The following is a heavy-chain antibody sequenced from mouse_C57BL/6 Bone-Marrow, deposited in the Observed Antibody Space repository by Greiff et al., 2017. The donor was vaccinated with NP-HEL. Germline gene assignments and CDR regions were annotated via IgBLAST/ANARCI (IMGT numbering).Heavy chain of an antibody. V-gene: IGHV1-82*01. CDR1: GYAFSSSW. CDR3: ATHYYGSNWYFDV. CDR2: IYPGDGDT. J-gene: IGHJ1*03. Sequence: VQLVESGPELVKPGASVKISCKASGYAFSSSWMNWVKQRPGKGLEWIGRIYPGDGDTNYNGKFKGKATLTADKSSSTAYMQLSSLTSEDSAVYFCATHYYGSNWYFDVWGTGTTVTVSS. D-gene: IGHD1-1*01.